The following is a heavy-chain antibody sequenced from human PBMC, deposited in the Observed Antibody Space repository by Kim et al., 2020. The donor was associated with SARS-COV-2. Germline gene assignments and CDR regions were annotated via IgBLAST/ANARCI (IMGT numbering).Heavy chain of an antibody. J-gene: IGHJ2*01. CDR3: AKNVHIISVNFLWYFDL. D-gene: IGHD2-21*01. CDR2: IFGSGHGT. Sequence: GGSLRLSCVASRFTFSSSAMTWVRQAPGKGLEWVSTIFGSGHGTYYADSVKGRFVASRDNSKDTLYLKMNNLGGDVTAIYYCAKNVHIISVNFLWYFDLWGRGPAVPVSS. CDR1: RFTFSSSA. V-gene: IGHV3-23*01.